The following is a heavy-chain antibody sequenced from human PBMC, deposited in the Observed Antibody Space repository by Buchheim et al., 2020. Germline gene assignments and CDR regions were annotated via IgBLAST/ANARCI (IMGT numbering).Heavy chain of an antibody. Sequence: QVQLQQWGAGLLKPSETLSLTCAVYNGSFSGYFWSWIRQPPGKALEWIGEINRSGSTNYNPSLGSRVTISVDTSKNQFSLTLSSVTAADTAVYYCARYGRVFPYYYYYYAMDVWGQGTT. CDR3: ARYGRVFPYYYYYYAMDV. J-gene: IGHJ6*02. D-gene: IGHD4-17*01. V-gene: IGHV4-34*01. CDR2: INRSGST. CDR1: NGSFSGYF.